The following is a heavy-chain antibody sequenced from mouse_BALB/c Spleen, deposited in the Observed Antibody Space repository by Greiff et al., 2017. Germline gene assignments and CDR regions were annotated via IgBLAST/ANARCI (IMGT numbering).Heavy chain of an antibody. Sequence: QVQLQQPGAELVRPGASVKLSCKASGYTFTSYWINWVKQRPGQGLEWIGNIYPSDSYTNYNQKFKDKATLTVDKSSSTAYMQLSSPTSEDSAIYYCTRMGRNYDAMDYWGQGTSVTVSS. D-gene: IGHD2-1*01. J-gene: IGHJ4*01. CDR1: GYTFTSYW. CDR3: TRMGRNYDAMDY. CDR2: IYPSDSYT. V-gene: IGHV1-69*02.